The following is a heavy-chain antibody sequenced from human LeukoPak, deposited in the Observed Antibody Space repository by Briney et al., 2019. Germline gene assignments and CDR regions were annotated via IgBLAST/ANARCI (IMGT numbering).Heavy chain of an antibody. J-gene: IGHJ4*02. CDR1: GYTFTGYY. CDR3: ARDAGSGWPHLDY. D-gene: IGHD6-19*01. V-gene: IGHV1-2*06. CDR2: INPNSGGT. Sequence: GASVKVSCKASGYTFTGYYMHWVRQAPGQGLEWMGRINPNSGGTNYAQKFQGRVTMTRDTSISTAYMELSRLRSDVTTVYYCARDAGSGWPHLDYWGQGTLVTVSS.